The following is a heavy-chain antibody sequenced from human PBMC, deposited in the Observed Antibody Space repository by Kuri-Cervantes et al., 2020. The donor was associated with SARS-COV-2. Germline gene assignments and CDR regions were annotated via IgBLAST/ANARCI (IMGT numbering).Heavy chain of an antibody. CDR2: ISSSSSYI. Sequence: GESLKISCAASGFTFSSYAMHWVRQAPGKGLEWVSSISSSSSYIHYADSVKGRFTISRDNAKNSLYLQMSSLRAEDTAVYYCARDLRLGKSLDYWGQGTLVTVSS. D-gene: IGHD7-27*01. J-gene: IGHJ4*02. V-gene: IGHV3-21*01. CDR1: GFTFSSYA. CDR3: ARDLRLGKSLDY.